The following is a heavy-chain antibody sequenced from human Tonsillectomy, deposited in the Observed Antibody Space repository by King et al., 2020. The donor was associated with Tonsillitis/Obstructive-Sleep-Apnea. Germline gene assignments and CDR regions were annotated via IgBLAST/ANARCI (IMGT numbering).Heavy chain of an antibody. CDR2: IKQDGSEK. CDR1: GFTFSSYW. Sequence: VQLVESGGGLVQPGGSLRLSCAASGFTFSSYWMSWVRQAPGKGLEWVANIKQDGSEKYCVDSVKGRFTISRDNAKNSLYLQMNSLRAEDTAVYYCAREGGDGFNYGYAAYYYYMDVWGKGTTVTVSS. D-gene: IGHD5-18*01. CDR3: AREGGDGFNYGYAAYYYYMDV. J-gene: IGHJ6*03. V-gene: IGHV3-7*01.